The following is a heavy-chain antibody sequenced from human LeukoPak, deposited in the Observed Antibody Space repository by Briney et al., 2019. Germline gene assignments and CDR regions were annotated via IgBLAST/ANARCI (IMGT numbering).Heavy chain of an antibody. D-gene: IGHD4-17*01. Sequence: SQTLSLTCTVSGGSISSGSYYWGWIRQPPGKGLEWIGSIYYSGSTYYNPSLKSRVTISVDTSKNQFSLKLSSVTAADTAVYYCARHANGDYPYYYYGMDVWGQGTTVTVSS. CDR2: IYYSGST. J-gene: IGHJ6*02. V-gene: IGHV4-39*01. CDR1: GGSISSGSYY. CDR3: ARHANGDYPYYYYGMDV.